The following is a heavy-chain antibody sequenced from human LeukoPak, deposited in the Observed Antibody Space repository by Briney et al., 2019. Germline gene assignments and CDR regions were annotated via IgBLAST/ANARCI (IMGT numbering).Heavy chain of an antibody. CDR3: ARGRTRGYSFS. V-gene: IGHV4-59*01. D-gene: IGHD5-18*01. CDR1: GGSISSYY. J-gene: IGHJ5*02. Sequence: PSETLSLTCTVSGGSISSYYWSWIRQPPGKGLEWIGYIYYSGSTNYNPSLKSRVTISVDTSKNQFSLKLSSATAADTAVYYCARGRTRGYSFSWGQGTLVTVSS. CDR2: IYYSGST.